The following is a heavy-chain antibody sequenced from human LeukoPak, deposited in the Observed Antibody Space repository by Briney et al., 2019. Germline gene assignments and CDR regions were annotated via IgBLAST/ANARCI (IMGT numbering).Heavy chain of an antibody. Sequence: PGGSLRLSCAASGFTFRSYAMNWVRQAPGKGLECVSGISDSGGSTYYADSVKGRFTISRDNPKKTLFLQMNSLRAEDTAVYYCAKDRWFDPWGQGTLVTVSS. CDR1: GFTFRSYA. J-gene: IGHJ5*02. CDR3: AKDRWFDP. V-gene: IGHV3-23*01. CDR2: ISDSGGST.